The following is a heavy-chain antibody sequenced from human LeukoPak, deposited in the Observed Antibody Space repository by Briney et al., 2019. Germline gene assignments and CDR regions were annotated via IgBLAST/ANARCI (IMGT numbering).Heavy chain of an antibody. CDR1: EFTFGDYA. D-gene: IGHD3-22*01. Sequence: PGGSLRLSCTASEFTFGDYAMSWFRQAPGKGLEWVSGISWNSGSIGYVDSVKGRFTISRDNAKNSLYLQMNSLRAEDTAFYYCLKGYDSSGYYIAFDSWGQGTLVTVSS. V-gene: IGHV3-9*01. J-gene: IGHJ4*02. CDR3: LKGYDSSGYYIAFDS. CDR2: ISWNSGSI.